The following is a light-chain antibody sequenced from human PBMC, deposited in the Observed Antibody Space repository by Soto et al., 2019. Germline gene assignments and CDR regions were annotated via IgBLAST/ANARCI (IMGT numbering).Light chain of an antibody. CDR1: ESIDSW. CDR2: KAS. V-gene: IGKV1-5*03. CDR3: QQYNSYRA. Sequence: DIQMTQSPSTLSASVGDRVTITCRASESIDSWLAWHQQKPGRAPKLLISKASSLESGVPSRFSGSGFGTEFTLTISSLQPDDFANYYCQQYNSYRAFGQGTKVKI. J-gene: IGKJ1*01.